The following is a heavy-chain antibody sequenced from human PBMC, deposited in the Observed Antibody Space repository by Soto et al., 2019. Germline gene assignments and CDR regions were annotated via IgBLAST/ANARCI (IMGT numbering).Heavy chain of an antibody. J-gene: IGHJ5*02. V-gene: IGHV4-39*01. CDR3: ARQGGYCSGGSCYFDWFDP. CDR1: GGSISSSIYY. D-gene: IGHD2-15*01. Sequence: SETLSLTCTVSGGSISSSIYYWGWIRQPPGKGLEWIGSIYYSGSTYYNPSLKSRVTISVDTSKNQFSLKLSSVTAADTAVYYCARQGGYCSGGSCYFDWFDPWGQGTLVTVSS. CDR2: IYYSGST.